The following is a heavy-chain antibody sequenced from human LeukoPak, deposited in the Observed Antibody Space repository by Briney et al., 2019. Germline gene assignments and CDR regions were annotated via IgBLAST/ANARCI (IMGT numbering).Heavy chain of an antibody. D-gene: IGHD2-2*01. Sequence: GGSLRLSCAASGFTFSSYAVNWVRQAPGKGLEWVSAISGNGGSTYYADSVKGRFTISRDNSKNTLYLQMNSLRAEDTAVYYCAKEGGPAATGYYYMDVWGKGTTVTVSS. V-gene: IGHV3-23*01. CDR1: GFTFSSYA. CDR2: ISGNGGST. J-gene: IGHJ6*03. CDR3: AKEGGPAATGYYYMDV.